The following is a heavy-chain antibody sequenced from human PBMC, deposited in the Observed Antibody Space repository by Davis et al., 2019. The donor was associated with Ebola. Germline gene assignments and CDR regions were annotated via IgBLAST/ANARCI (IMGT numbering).Heavy chain of an antibody. D-gene: IGHD6-13*01. J-gene: IGHJ6*02. CDR3: ASHSSSQPGVDV. V-gene: IGHV3-33*01. Sequence: PGGSLRLSCAASGFTFSSYGMHWVRQAPGKGLEWVAVIWYDGSNKYYADSVKGRFTISRDNSKNTLYLQMNSLRAEDTAVYYCASHSSSQPGVDVWGQGTTVTVSS. CDR1: GFTFSSYG. CDR2: IWYDGSNK.